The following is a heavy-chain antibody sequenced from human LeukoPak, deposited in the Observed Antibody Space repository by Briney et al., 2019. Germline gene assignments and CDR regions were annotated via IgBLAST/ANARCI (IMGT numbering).Heavy chain of an antibody. V-gene: IGHV3-21*01. J-gene: IGHJ6*03. D-gene: IGHD2-2*01. CDR1: GFTFSSYS. Sequence: GGSLRLSCAASGFTFSSYSMNWVRQAPGKGLEWVSSISSSSSYIYYADSVKGRFTISRDNAKNSLYLQMNSLRAEDTAVYYCVRYCSSTSCRGYYYYYMDVWGKGTTVTVSS. CDR3: VRYCSSTSCRGYYYYYMDV. CDR2: ISSSSSYI.